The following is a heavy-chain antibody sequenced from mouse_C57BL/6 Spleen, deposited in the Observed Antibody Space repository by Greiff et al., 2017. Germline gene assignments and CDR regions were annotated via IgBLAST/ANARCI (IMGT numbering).Heavy chain of an antibody. CDR1: GYTFTSYW. CDR2: IEPNSGGT. CDR3: AREGENYYGSRFAY. Sequence: QVQLQQPGAELVKPGASVKLSCKASGYTFTSYWMHWVKQRPGRGLEWIGRIEPNSGGTKYNEKFKSKATLTVDKPSSTAYLQLSSLTSEDSAVYYCAREGENYYGSRFAYWGPGTLVTVSA. D-gene: IGHD1-1*01. V-gene: IGHV1-72*01. J-gene: IGHJ3*01.